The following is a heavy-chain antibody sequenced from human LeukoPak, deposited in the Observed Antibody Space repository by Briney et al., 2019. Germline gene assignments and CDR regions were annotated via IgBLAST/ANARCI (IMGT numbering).Heavy chain of an antibody. CDR2: AYYRSKWYF. V-gene: IGHV6-1*01. J-gene: IGHJ3*01. CDR1: GDSVSDNIAA. Sequence: SQTLSLTCAISGDSVSDNIAAWNWVRQSPSRGLEWLGRAYYRSKWYFDYAVSLKSRMIINPDTSQNQFSLQLKSVTPEDTAVYYCARGSAFDVWGQGTMVTVSS. CDR3: ARGSAFDV.